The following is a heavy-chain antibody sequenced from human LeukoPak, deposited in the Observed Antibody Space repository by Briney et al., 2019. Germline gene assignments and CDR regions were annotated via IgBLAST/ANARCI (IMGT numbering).Heavy chain of an antibody. D-gene: IGHD2-15*01. CDR2: INPNSGGT. Sequence: ASVKVACKASGYTFTDYFFHWVRQAPGQGLEWMGWINPNSGGTNYAQKFQGRVTMIRDTSISTAYMELSSLRSDDTAVYYCARGFPLRSALLVYYYHYMDVWGKGTTVTVSS. CDR1: GYTFTDYF. V-gene: IGHV1-2*02. J-gene: IGHJ6*03. CDR3: ARGFPLRSALLVYYYHYMDV.